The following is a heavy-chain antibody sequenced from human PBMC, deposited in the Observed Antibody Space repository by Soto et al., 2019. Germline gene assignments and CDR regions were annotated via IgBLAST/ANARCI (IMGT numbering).Heavy chain of an antibody. CDR2: IYPSDSDT. Sequence: LGESLKISCKGSVYNFAGYWIAWVRQMPGKGLELMGIIYPSDSDTRYRPSFQCQVTTSADQSIGSAYLQWSSLRASDTAMYYCARAEVPPPPSDYWGQGTPVTVS. CDR3: ARAEVPPPPSDY. J-gene: IGHJ4*02. CDR1: VYNFAGYW. V-gene: IGHV5-51*01.